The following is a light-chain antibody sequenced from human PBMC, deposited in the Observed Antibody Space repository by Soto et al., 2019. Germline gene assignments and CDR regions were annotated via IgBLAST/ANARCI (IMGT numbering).Light chain of an antibody. CDR2: DAY. J-gene: IGKJ1*01. CDR1: QDISTY. CDR3: QQYYNFSAVT. V-gene: IGKV1-33*01. Sequence: DIQMTQPPSSLSTSVGDIVTITCQAGQDISTYLNWYQQKPGKAPKLLIYDAYDLERGVPSRLSGSGSGTDLTFTISSMKPEDIAAYYCQQYYNFSAVTFGQGTKVDIK.